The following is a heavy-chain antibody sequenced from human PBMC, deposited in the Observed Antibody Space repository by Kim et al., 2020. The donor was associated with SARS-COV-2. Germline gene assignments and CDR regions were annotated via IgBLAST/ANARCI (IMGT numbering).Heavy chain of an antibody. D-gene: IGHD5-12*01. Sequence: ASVKVSCKASGYTFTGYYMHWVRQAPGQGLEWMGWINPNSGGTNYAQKFQGRVTMTRDTSISTAYMELSRLRSDDTAVYYCARDGVNVDIVATIDWFDPWGQGTLVTVSS. CDR2: INPNSGGT. CDR1: GYTFTGYY. CDR3: ARDGVNVDIVATIDWFDP. J-gene: IGHJ5*02. V-gene: IGHV1-2*02.